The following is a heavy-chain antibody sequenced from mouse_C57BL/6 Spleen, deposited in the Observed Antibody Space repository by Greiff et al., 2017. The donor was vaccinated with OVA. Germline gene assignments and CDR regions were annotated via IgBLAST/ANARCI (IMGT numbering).Heavy chain of an antibody. CDR2: IDPSDSYT. J-gene: IGHJ4*01. V-gene: IGHV1-50*01. D-gene: IGHD2-5*01. Sequence: QVQLQQPGAELVKPGASVKLSCKASGYTFTSYWMQWVKQRPGQGLEWIGEIDPSDSYTNSNQKFKGKATLTVDTSYSTAYMQLSSLTSEDSAVYYCARRYSNYVAMDYWGQGTSVTVSS. CDR3: ARRYSNYVAMDY. CDR1: GYTFTSYW.